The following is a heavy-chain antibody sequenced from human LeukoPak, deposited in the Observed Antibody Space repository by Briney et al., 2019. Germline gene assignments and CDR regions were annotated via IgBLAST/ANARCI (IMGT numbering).Heavy chain of an antibody. V-gene: IGHV4-34*01. Sequence: PSETLSLTCAVYGGSVSGYYWSWIRQPPGKGLEWIGEINHSGSTNYNPSLKSRVTISVDMSKDQFSLKLGSVTAADTAVYYCARGGTAVIAPYAFDIWGQGTMVTVSS. CDR1: GGSVSGYY. CDR3: ARGGTAVIAPYAFDI. D-gene: IGHD4-23*01. J-gene: IGHJ3*02. CDR2: INHSGST.